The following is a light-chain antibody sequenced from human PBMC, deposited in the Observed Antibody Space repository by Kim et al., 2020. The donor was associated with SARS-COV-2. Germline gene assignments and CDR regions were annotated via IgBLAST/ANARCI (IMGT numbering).Light chain of an antibody. V-gene: IGLV2-11*01. CDR2: DVS. Sequence: GQSVTIACTGTSSDVGGYNYVSWYQQHPGKAPKLMMYDVSKRPSGVPDRFSGSKSGNTASLTIYGLQAEDEADYYCCSYAGSYTYVFGTGTKVTVL. J-gene: IGLJ1*01. CDR1: SSDVGGYNY. CDR3: CSYAGSYTYV.